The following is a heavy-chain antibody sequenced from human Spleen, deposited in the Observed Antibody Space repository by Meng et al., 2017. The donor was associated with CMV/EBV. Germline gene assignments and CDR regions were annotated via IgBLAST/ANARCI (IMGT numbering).Heavy chain of an antibody. CDR2: INQDGTEK. Sequence: GGSLRLSCAASEFHLKNYWMTWVRQAPGKGLEWLAHINQDGTEKYYVNSVKGRFTISRDNTKNLLNLQMNSLRAEDTAMYYCAREGYNSYSAVFDIWGQGTMVTVSS. D-gene: IGHD1-20*01. V-gene: IGHV3-7*03. CDR3: AREGYNSYSAVFDI. CDR1: EFHLKNYW. J-gene: IGHJ3*02.